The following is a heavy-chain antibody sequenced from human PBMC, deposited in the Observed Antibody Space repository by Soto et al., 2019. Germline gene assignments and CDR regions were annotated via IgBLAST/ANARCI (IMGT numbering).Heavy chain of an antibody. D-gene: IGHD2-21*02. CDR2: IIPMFDTT. V-gene: IGHV1-69*06. J-gene: IGHJ4*02. CDR3: AREVVTETTLGYFDF. Sequence: QVHLVQSGPEVREPGSSVKVSCKASGGCFSSDAITWVRQAPGQGLEWIGEIIPMFDTTNYAPEFQGRVTITADTATTTVYMEANRLTPDDTAVYYCAREVVTETTLGYFDFWGQGALVTVSS. CDR1: GGCFSSDA.